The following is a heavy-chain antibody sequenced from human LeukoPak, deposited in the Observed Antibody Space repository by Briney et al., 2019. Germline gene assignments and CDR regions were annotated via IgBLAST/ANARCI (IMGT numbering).Heavy chain of an antibody. J-gene: IGHJ4*02. CDR1: GFTFSRYS. V-gene: IGHV3-21*04. Sequence: GGSLRLSCAASGFTFSRYSMNWVRQAPGKGLEWVSSISSSSSYIYDADSVKGRFTISRDNAKNSLYLQMNSLRAEDTAIYYCAKDRSSDFDSSGYSSVGDYWGQGTLVTVSS. CDR2: ISSSSSYI. CDR3: AKDRSSDFDSSGYSSVGDY. D-gene: IGHD3-22*01.